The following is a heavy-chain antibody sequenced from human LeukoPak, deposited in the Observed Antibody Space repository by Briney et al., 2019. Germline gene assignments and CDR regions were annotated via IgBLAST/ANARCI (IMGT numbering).Heavy chain of an antibody. CDR2: IYYSGST. J-gene: IGHJ4*02. D-gene: IGHD6-13*01. CDR3: AREVAAAGTTD. CDR1: GGSISSSSYY. Sequence: KSSETLSLTCTVSGGSISSSSYYWGWIRQPPGKGLEWIGSIYYSGSTYYNPSLKSRVTISVDTSKNQFSLKLSSVTAADTAVYYCAREVAAAGTTDWGQGTLVTVSS. V-gene: IGHV4-39*07.